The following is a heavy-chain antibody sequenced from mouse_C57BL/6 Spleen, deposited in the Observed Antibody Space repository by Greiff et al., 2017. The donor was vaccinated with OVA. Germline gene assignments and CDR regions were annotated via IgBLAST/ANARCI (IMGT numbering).Heavy chain of an antibody. D-gene: IGHD3-2*02. CDR3: ARCRQLRLRDYAMDY. CDR1: GYTFTSYW. V-gene: IGHV1-64*01. J-gene: IGHJ4*01. CDR2: IHPNSGST. Sequence: QVQLQQPGAELVKPGASVKLSCKASGYTFTSYWMHWVKQRPGQGLEWIGLIHPNSGSTNYNEKFKSKARLTVSKSSCTAYMQLSSLTSEDSAVYYCARCRQLRLRDYAMDYWGQGTSVTVSS.